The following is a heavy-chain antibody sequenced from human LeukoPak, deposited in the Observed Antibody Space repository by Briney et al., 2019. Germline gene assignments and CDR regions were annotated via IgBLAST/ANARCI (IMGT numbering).Heavy chain of an antibody. Sequence: GGSLRLSCAASGFTFSSYAMHWVRQAPGKGLGWVAVISYDGSNKYYADSVKGRFTISRDNSKNTLYLQMNSLRAEDTAVYYCARQLYDYVWGSYRYYYGMDVWGQGTTVTVSS. CDR2: ISYDGSNK. CDR3: ARQLYDYVWGSYRYYYGMDV. D-gene: IGHD3-16*02. CDR1: GFTFSSYA. J-gene: IGHJ6*02. V-gene: IGHV3-30-3*01.